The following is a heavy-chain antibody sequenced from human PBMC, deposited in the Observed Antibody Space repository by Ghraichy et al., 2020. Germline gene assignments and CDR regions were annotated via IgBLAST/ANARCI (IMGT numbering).Heavy chain of an antibody. CDR3: ARDKSFYYAMDV. D-gene: IGHD3-10*01. Sequence: GSLRLSCAGSEFSFNRNWMHWVRQAPGKGLDWVSRINTDGTVTRYADSVKGRFTISRDNAKKTLYLEMNSLRVEDTAVYYCARDKSFYYAMDVWGQGTTVTVSS. CDR2: INTDGTVT. J-gene: IGHJ6*02. CDR1: EFSFNRNW. V-gene: IGHV3-74*01.